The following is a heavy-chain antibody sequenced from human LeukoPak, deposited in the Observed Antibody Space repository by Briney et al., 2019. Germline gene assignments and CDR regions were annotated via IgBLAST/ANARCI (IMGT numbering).Heavy chain of an antibody. Sequence: GKSLRLSCTASGFTFSSTGMHWVRQAPGKGLDWVASISYDGSSKKYVDSVKGRFTISRDNAKNSLYLQMNSLRAEDTAVYYCAREQLWTLAYDYWGQGTLVTVSS. CDR3: AREQLWTLAYDY. CDR2: ISYDGSSK. CDR1: GFTFSSTG. D-gene: IGHD5-18*01. V-gene: IGHV3-30*03. J-gene: IGHJ4*02.